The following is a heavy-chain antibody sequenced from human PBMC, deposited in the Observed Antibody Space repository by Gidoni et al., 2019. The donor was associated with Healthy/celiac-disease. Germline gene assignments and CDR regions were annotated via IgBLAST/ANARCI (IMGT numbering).Heavy chain of an antibody. CDR2: ISAYNGNT. D-gene: IGHD3-22*01. V-gene: IGHV1-18*01. CDR1: GYTFTSYG. J-gene: IGHJ4*02. CDR3: ARDTYDSSGYAGDY. Sequence: SGYTFTSYGISWVRQAPGQGLEWMGWISAYNGNTNYAQKLQGRVTMTTDTSTSTAYMELRSLRSDDTAVYYCARDTYDSSGYAGDYWGQGTLVTVSS.